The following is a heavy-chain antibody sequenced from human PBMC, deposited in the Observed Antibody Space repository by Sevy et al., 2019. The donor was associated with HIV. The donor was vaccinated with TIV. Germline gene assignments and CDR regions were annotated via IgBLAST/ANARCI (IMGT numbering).Heavy chain of an antibody. CDR1: GFTFSDFW. CDR2: IRQDGNEI. Sequence: GGSLRLSCKASGFTFSDFWMQWVRQAPGKGLEWVANIRQDGNEIYYGDSVKGRFTISRDNAKNALYLQMDGLRAEDTAVYYCARRYFDLWGQETLVTVSS. CDR3: ARRYFDL. J-gene: IGHJ4*02. V-gene: IGHV3-7*01.